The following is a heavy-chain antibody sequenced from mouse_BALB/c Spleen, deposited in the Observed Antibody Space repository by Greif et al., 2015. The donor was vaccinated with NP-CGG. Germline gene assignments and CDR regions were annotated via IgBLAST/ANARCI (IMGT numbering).Heavy chain of an antibody. CDR3: SRSYYRYDAMDY. CDR2: IYPGRGIT. D-gene: IGHD2-14*01. CDR1: GYTFTSYW. J-gene: IGHJ4*01. V-gene: IGHV1-55*01. Sequence: VQPQQSGAELVKPGASVKMSCKASGYTFTSYWINWVKQRPGQGLEWIGDIYPGRGITNYNEKFKSKATLTLDTSSSTAYMQLSSLTSEDSAVYYCSRSYYRYDAMDYWGQGTSVTVSS.